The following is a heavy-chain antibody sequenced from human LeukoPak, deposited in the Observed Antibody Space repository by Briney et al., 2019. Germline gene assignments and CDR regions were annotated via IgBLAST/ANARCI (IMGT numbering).Heavy chain of an antibody. J-gene: IGHJ4*02. Sequence: SQTLSLTCAISGDSVSSDITAWNWLRQSPSRGLEWLGRTYYNSGWSNDYAVSVESRITINPDTTRNQFSLQLKSVTPETTAVYYCARGYMRSGFDYWGQGTLVTVSS. CDR3: ARGYMRSGFDY. D-gene: IGHD1-1*01. CDR2: TYYNSGWSN. CDR1: GDSVSSDITA. V-gene: IGHV6-1*01.